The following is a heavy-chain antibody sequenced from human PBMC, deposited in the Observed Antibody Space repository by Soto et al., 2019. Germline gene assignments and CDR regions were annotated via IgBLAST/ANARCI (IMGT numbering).Heavy chain of an antibody. CDR2: IDPGVGAT. CDR3: ARKYYFDY. Sequence: QVQLVQSGAEVKKPGASVKISCKASGYILSTYYIHWVRQAPGQGLEWMGIIDPGVGATTYAQKFQDRVTMTSDTSTSTVYMELSGLRVDDTAMYYCARKYYFDYWGQGTRVTVS. V-gene: IGHV1-46*01. CDR1: GYILSTYY. J-gene: IGHJ4*01.